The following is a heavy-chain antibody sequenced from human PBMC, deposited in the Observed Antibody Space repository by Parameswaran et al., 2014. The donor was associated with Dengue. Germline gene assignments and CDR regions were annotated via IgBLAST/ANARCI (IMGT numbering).Heavy chain of an antibody. J-gene: IGHJ3*02. V-gene: IGHV5-51*01. CDR2: IYPGDSDT. D-gene: IGHD5-12*01. Sequence: VRQMPGKGLEWMGIIYPGDSDTRYSPSFQGQVTISADKSISTAYLQWSSLKASDTAMYYCASRRGYSGYVAFDIWGQGTMVTVSS. CDR3: ASRRGYSGYVAFDI.